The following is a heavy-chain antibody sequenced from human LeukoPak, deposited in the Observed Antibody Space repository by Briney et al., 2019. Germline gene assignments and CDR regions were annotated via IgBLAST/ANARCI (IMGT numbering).Heavy chain of an antibody. CDR3: AVGSSTRDDAFDI. CDR2: IYPGDSDT. CDR1: GYRFTSYW. D-gene: IGHD2-2*01. Sequence: GESLKISCKGSGYRFTSYWIGWVRQMPGKGLEWMGIIYPGDSDTRYSPSFQGQVTISADKSISTAYLQWSSLKASDTAMYYCAVGSSTRDDAFDIWGQGTMVTVSS. J-gene: IGHJ3*02. V-gene: IGHV5-51*01.